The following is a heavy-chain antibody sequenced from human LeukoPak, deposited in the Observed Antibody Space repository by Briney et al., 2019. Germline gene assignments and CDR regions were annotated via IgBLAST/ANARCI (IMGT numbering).Heavy chain of an antibody. V-gene: IGHV3-21*01. CDR1: GFTFSSYS. Sequence: KAGGSLRLSCAASGFTFSSYSMNWVRQAPGKGLEWVSSISSSSSYIYYADSVKGRFTISRDNAKNSLYLQMNSLRAEDTAVYYCARDSPTTVVTPPDYWGQGTLVTVSS. D-gene: IGHD4-23*01. CDR2: ISSSSSYI. J-gene: IGHJ4*02. CDR3: ARDSPTTVVTPPDY.